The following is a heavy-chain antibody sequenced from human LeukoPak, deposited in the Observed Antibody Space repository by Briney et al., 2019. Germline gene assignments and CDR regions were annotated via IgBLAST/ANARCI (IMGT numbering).Heavy chain of an antibody. D-gene: IGHD5-12*01. CDR1: GGSISSSSYY. J-gene: IGHJ3*02. CDR2: IYHSGTT. Sequence: SETLSLTCTVSGGSISSSSYYWGRIRPPPGKGLEWIGSIYHSGTTNYNPSLKSRATISVDKSKNQFSLKLSSVTAADTAVYYCARDQWLLRGGDHDAFDIWGQGTMVTVSS. V-gene: IGHV4-39*07. CDR3: ARDQWLLRGGDHDAFDI.